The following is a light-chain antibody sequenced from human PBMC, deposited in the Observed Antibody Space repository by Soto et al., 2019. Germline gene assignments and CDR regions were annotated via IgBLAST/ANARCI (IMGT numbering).Light chain of an antibody. CDR3: ISYSGSSSSYV. V-gene: IGLV2-14*01. CDR1: SSDVGGYNY. J-gene: IGLJ1*01. CDR2: EVS. Sequence: QSVLTQPASVSGSPGQSITISCSGTSSDVGGYNYVSWYQQNPGKAPKLIIYEVSNRPSGVSNRFSGSKSGNTAPLTISGLQAEDEADYYCISYSGSSSSYVFGTGTKVTVL.